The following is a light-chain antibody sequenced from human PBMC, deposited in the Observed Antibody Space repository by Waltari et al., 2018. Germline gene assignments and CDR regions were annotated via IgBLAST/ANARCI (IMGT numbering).Light chain of an antibody. Sequence: ITWRASQSIVNWLAWYQQRPGKAPKLLIYGASNLQGGVPSRFSGSGSGTDFTLTINNLQPEDFATYYCQQAFVEVSFAGGTRVEIK. J-gene: IGKJ4*01. CDR3: QQAFVEVS. CDR2: GAS. V-gene: IGKV1-12*01. CDR1: QSIVNW.